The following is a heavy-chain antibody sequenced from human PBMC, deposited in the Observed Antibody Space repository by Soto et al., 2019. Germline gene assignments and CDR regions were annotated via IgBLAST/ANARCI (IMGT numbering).Heavy chain of an antibody. J-gene: IGHJ6*02. CDR2: IIPIVGTG. Sequence: QVQLVQSGAEVKKPGSSVKVSCKASGGSFSSYAISWVRLAPGQGLEWMGGIIPIVGTGNYAQNFQGRVTVTADESTSTAYKELSSLRSEDTAMYYCARDLRAAGRPGMDVWGQGTTVTVSS. D-gene: IGHD6-13*01. CDR3: ARDLRAAGRPGMDV. CDR1: GGSFSSYA. V-gene: IGHV1-69*01.